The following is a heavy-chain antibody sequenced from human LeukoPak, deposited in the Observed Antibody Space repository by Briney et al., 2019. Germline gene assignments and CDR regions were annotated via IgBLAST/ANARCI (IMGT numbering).Heavy chain of an antibody. CDR1: GYSLTSYW. J-gene: IGHJ5*02. Sequence: ESLKIYCKGSGYSLTSYWIGLVRQMPGKGLEWMGIIYPGDSDNRYSPSFQGQVTISAAKSISTAYLQSSSLKDSDTAMYYCARLLGGREFDPWGQGTLVTVSS. D-gene: IGHD3-10*01. V-gene: IGHV5-51*01. CDR2: IYPGDSDN. CDR3: ARLLGGREFDP.